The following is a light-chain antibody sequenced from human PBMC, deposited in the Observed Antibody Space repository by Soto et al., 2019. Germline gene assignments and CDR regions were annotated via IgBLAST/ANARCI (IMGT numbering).Light chain of an antibody. J-gene: IGKJ1*01. Sequence: DIQMTQSPSTLSASVGDRVTITCRASQSISSWLAWYQQKPGKAPKVLIYKASSLESGVPSRFSGSGSGTEFTLTISSLQPDDFATYYCQQYNSYPGWTFGQGTKVEIK. CDR3: QQYNSYPGWT. CDR2: KAS. V-gene: IGKV1-5*03. CDR1: QSISSW.